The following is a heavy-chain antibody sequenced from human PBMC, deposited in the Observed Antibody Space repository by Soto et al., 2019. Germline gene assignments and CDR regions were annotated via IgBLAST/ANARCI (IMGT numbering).Heavy chain of an antibody. CDR2: IWYDGSNK. Sequence: QVQLVESGGGGVQPGRSLRLSCAASGFTFSSYGMQWVRQAPGKGLEWVAVIWYDGSNKYYADSVKCRLNISRDNAKNTLYLQMNNLRAEYTAVYSCARDSMRPYYGSGSGWFDRWDQGTLLTVS. CDR3: ARDSMRPYYGSGSGWFDR. CDR1: GFTFSSYG. D-gene: IGHD3-10*01. V-gene: IGHV3-33*01. J-gene: IGHJ5*02.